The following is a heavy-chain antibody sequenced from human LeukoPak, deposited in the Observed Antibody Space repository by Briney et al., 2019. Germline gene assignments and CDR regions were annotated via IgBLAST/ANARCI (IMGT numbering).Heavy chain of an antibody. J-gene: IGHJ4*02. V-gene: IGHV3-7*01. CDR3: VRRYMATSAEDFDY. CDR2: INQRGSEI. CDR1: GFTFSNHW. Sequence: GGSLRLSCAASGFTFSNHWMTWVRQAPGKGLEWVANINQRGSEIYYVDSVRGRFTIPRDNAKNSLYLQMNTLRAEDTAVYYCVRRYMATSAEDFDYWGQGTLVTVFS. D-gene: IGHD3-16*02.